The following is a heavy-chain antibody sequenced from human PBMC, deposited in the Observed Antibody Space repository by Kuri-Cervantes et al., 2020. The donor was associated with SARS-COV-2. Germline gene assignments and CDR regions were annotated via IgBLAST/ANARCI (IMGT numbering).Heavy chain of an antibody. CDR3: ARLRRHNNAWFVTGYYMDV. J-gene: IGHJ6*03. CDR2: INHSGST. D-gene: IGHD3-10*01. CDR1: GGSFRGYY. V-gene: IGHV4-34*01. Sequence: GSLRLSCAVYGGSFRGYYWSRIRQPPGKGLEWIGEINHSGSTNYNPSLKSRVTISVDTSKNQFSLNLISVTAADTAVYYCARLRRHNNAWFVTGYYMDVWGRGTTVTVSS.